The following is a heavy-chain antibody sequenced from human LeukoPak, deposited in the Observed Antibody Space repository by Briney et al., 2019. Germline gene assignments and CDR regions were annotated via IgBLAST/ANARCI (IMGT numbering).Heavy chain of an antibody. CDR1: GFTFSSYS. J-gene: IGHJ2*01. Sequence: PGGSLRLSCAASGFTFSSYSMNWIRQAPGKGLEWVSSISSSSSYIYYADSVKGRFTISRDNAKNSLYLQMNSLRAEDTAVYYCARVSLDLSYWYFDLWGRGTLVTVSS. D-gene: IGHD1-1*01. V-gene: IGHV3-21*01. CDR2: ISSSSSYI. CDR3: ARVSLDLSYWYFDL.